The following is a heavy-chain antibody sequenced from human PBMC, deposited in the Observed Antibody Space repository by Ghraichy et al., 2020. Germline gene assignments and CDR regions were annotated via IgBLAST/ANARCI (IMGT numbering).Heavy chain of an antibody. CDR1: GGSFSGYY. V-gene: IGHV4-34*01. CDR2: INRGGST. D-gene: IGHD3-10*01. Sequence: SETLSLTCAVSGGSFSGYYWSWIRQPPGKGLEWIGEINRGGSTDYNPSLKSRVTISLDTSKNQFSLKMSSVTAADTAVYYCARGYGSGSYYNFWGQGTLVTVSS. J-gene: IGHJ4*02. CDR3: ARGYGSGSYYNF.